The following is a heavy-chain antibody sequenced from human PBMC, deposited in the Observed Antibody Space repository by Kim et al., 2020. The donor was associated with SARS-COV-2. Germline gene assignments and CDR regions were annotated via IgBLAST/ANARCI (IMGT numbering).Heavy chain of an antibody. CDR2: IASKTEGGTT. CDR3: ILGGAARSWLLNDY. V-gene: IGHV3-15*04. Sequence: GGSLRLSCRYPGFTVNDAWMSWVRQAPGKGLEWVGRIASKTEGGTTDYVAPVKGRFTISGDDSKNTVYLQMNSLKSDDTARYYCILGGAARSWLLNDYWGQGSLVTVSS. D-gene: IGHD3-10*01. CDR1: GFTVNDAW. J-gene: IGHJ4*02.